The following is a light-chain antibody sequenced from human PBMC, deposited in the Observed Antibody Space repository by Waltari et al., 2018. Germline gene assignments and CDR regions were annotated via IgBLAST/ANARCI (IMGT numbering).Light chain of an antibody. Sequence: EILLTQSPATLSLSPGERAILSCRASRSVSRFLAWYQQRPGQAPRLLIYDASNRASGIPARFSGSGFGTEFTLTISSLEPEDFAVYYCQQRSNWLTFGGGTKVEIK. CDR3: QQRSNWLT. CDR1: RSVSRF. CDR2: DAS. V-gene: IGKV3-11*01. J-gene: IGKJ4*01.